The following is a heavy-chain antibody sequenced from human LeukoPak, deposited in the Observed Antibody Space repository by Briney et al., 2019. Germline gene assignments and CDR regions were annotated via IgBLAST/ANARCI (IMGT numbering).Heavy chain of an antibody. CDR2: IYYSGST. Sequence: SETLSLTCTVSGGSISSSSYYWGWIRQPPGKGLEWIGSIYYSGSTYYNPSLKSRATISVDTSKNQFSLKLSSVTAADTAVYYCARPTYYYDSSGYLVLGYYDYWGQGTLVTVSS. CDR3: ARPTYYYDSSGYLVLGYYDY. J-gene: IGHJ4*02. CDR1: GGSISSSSYY. V-gene: IGHV4-39*01. D-gene: IGHD3-22*01.